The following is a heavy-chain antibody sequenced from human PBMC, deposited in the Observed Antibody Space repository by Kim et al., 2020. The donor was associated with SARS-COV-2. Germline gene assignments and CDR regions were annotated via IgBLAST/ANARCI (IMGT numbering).Heavy chain of an antibody. Sequence: GGSLRLSCAASGFTFSNAWMSWVRQAPGKGLEWVGRIKSKTDGGTTDYAAPVKGRFTISRDDSKNTLYLQMNSLKTEDTAVYYCTTDYGPIVGANYYYYYGMDVWGQGTTVTVSS. D-gene: IGHD1-26*01. V-gene: IGHV3-15*01. CDR1: GFTFSNAW. J-gene: IGHJ6*02. CDR3: TTDYGPIVGANYYYYYGMDV. CDR2: IKSKTDGGTT.